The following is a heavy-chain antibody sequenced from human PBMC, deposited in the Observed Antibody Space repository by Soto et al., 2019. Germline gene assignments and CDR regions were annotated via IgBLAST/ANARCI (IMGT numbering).Heavy chain of an antibody. Sequence: QVLLQESGPGLVKPSGTLSLTCAVSGVSLNNDKWWKWIRQPPGKGLEWSGEIHNDGSTNYNSSLKSRLTISIDKSTNQFSLTLISLTAADTAVYYCASRSGYGFSWGQGTLVTVSS. J-gene: IGHJ4*02. V-gene: IGHV4-4*02. D-gene: IGHD5-12*01. CDR1: GVSLNNDKW. CDR3: ASRSGYGFS. CDR2: IHNDGST.